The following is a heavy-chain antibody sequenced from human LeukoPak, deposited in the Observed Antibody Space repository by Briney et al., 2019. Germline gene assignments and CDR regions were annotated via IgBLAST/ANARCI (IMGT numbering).Heavy chain of an antibody. CDR3: AKAVAARPNWFDP. D-gene: IGHD6-6*01. CDR1: GFTFSSYA. V-gene: IGHV3-23*01. J-gene: IGHJ5*02. CDR2: ISGSGGST. Sequence: GGSLRLSCSASGFTFSSYAMSWVGPAPGKGLEWVSAISGSGGSTYYADSVKGRFTISRDNSKNTLYLQMNSLRAEDTAVYYCAKAVAARPNWFDPWGQGTLVTVSS.